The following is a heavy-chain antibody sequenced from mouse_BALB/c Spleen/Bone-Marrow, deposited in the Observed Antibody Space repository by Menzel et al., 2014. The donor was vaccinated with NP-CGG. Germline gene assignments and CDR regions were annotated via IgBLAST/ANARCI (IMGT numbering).Heavy chain of an antibody. J-gene: IGHJ2*01. CDR2: FNPYNDGS. Sequence: EVQLQQSGPELVKPGASVKMSCKASGYTFTSTVLHWVKQKPGQGLEWIGNFNPYNDGSKYNEKFKGKATMTSDKSSSTAYMELSSLTSEDSAVYYCAKGENYRCVFAYWGQGTPLTVSS. D-gene: IGHD2-14*01. V-gene: IGHV1-14*01. CDR1: GYTFTSTV. CDR3: AKGENYRCVFAY.